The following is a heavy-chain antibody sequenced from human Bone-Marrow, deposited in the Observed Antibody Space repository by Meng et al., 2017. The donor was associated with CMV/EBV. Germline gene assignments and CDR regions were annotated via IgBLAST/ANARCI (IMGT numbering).Heavy chain of an antibody. CDR3: ARDYEIRGVGAWGY. V-gene: IGHV1-69*12. D-gene: IGHD1-26*01. CDR2: IIPIFGTA. CDR1: GGTFSSYA. J-gene: IGHJ4*02. Sequence: QDQVVVSGAGVTKPGPSGKVSCRAPGGTFSSYAIGWVRQAPGKGLEWMGGIIPIFGTANYEKKFQGRVTITADESTSTAYMELSSLRSEDTAVYYCARDYEIRGVGAWGYWGQGTLVTVSS.